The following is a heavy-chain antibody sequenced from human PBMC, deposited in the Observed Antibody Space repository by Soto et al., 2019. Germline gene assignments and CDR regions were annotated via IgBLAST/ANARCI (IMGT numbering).Heavy chain of an antibody. V-gene: IGHV3-74*01. CDR2: INSDGSST. CDR3: ALAVAGYYFDY. D-gene: IGHD6-19*01. CDR1: GLTFSSYW. J-gene: IGHJ4*02. Sequence: EVQLVESGGGLVQPGGSLRLSCAASGLTFSSYWMHWVRQAPGKGLVWVSRINSDGSSTSYADSVKGRFTISRDNAKNTLYLQMNSLRAEDTAVYHCALAVAGYYFDYWGQGSLVPVSS.